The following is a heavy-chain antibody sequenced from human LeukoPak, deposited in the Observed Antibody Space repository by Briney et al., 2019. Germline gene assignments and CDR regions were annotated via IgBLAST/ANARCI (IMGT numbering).Heavy chain of an antibody. Sequence: GTLRLSCAASGFTFSSCGMSWVRQPPGKGLEWIGDVSHTGSTDYDPSLKNRITISVDTSKNQFSLKLSSVTAADTAVYYCAGFFDDDSSGYIAFDIWGQGTMVTVSS. CDR2: VSHTGST. V-gene: IGHV4-4*02. J-gene: IGHJ3*02. CDR3: AGFFDDDSSGYIAFDI. D-gene: IGHD3-22*01. CDR1: GFTFSSCGM.